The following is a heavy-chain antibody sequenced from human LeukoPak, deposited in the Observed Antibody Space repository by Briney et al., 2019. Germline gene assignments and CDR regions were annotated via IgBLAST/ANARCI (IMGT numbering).Heavy chain of an antibody. CDR1: GGSFSGYY. Sequence: PSETLSLTCAVYGGSFSGYYWSWIRQPPGKGLEWIGEINHSGSTNYNPSLKSRVTISVDTSKNQFSLKLGSVTAADTAVYYCALAGIAVAGNPFDYWGQGTLVTVSS. D-gene: IGHD6-19*01. CDR3: ALAGIAVAGNPFDY. J-gene: IGHJ4*02. CDR2: INHSGST. V-gene: IGHV4-34*01.